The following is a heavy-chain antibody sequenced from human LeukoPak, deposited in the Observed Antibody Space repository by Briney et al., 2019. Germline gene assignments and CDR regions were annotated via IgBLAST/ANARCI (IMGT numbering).Heavy chain of an antibody. CDR1: GYTFTGYY. CDR2: INPNSGGT. D-gene: IGHD2-2*02. J-gene: IGHJ4*02. CDR3: ARDGDCSSTSCYTFDY. Sequence: ASVKVSCTASGYTFTGYYMHWVRQAPGQGLEWMGWINPNSGGTNYAQKFQGWVTMTRDTSISTAYMELSGLRSDDTAVYYCARDGDCSSTSCYTFDYWGQGTLVTVSS. V-gene: IGHV1-2*04.